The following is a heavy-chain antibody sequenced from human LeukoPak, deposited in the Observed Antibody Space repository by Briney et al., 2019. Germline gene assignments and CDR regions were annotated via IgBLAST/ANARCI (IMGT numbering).Heavy chain of an antibody. J-gene: IGHJ4*02. CDR2: IYPGDSDT. CDR3: AASIGTAAGTLDY. D-gene: IGHD6-13*01. V-gene: IGHV5-51*01. Sequence: GESLKISCMASGYSFTTYWIGWVRQMPGKGLEWMGIIYPGDSDTRYSPSFQGQVTISADKSISTAYRQWSSLKASDTAKYYCAASIGTAAGTLDYWGQGTLVTVSS. CDR1: GYSFTTYW.